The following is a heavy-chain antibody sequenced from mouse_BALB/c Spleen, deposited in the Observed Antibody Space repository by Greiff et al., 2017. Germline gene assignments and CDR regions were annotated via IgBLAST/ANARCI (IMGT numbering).Heavy chain of an antibody. D-gene: IGHD4-1*01. CDR3: ARERGNWGAGFDY. CDR2: INSNGGST. J-gene: IGHJ2*01. Sequence: EVQVVESGGGLVQPGGSLKLSCAASGFTFSSYGMSWVRQTPDKRLELVATINSNGGSTYYPDSVKGRFTISRDNAKNTLYLQMSSLKSEDTAMYYCARERGNWGAGFDYWGQGTTLTVSS. V-gene: IGHV5-6-3*01. CDR1: GFTFSSYG.